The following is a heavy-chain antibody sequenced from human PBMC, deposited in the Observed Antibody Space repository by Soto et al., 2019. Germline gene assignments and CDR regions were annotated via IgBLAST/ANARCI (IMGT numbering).Heavy chain of an antibody. Sequence: SETLSLTCAVYGVSFSGYYWSWIRQPPGKGLEWIGEINHSGSTNYNPSLKSRVTISVDTSKNQFSLKLSSVTAADTAVYYCARGKWESGWYYYYMDVWGKGTTVTVSS. J-gene: IGHJ6*03. CDR1: GVSFSGYY. CDR3: ARGKWESGWYYYYMDV. D-gene: IGHD1-26*01. V-gene: IGHV4-34*01. CDR2: INHSGST.